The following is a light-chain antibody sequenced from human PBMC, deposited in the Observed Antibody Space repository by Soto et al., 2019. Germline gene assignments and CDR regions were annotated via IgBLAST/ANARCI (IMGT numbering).Light chain of an antibody. CDR3: QQYGSSPFT. Sequence: EIVLTQSPGTLPLSPGERATLSCRASQSVSSSYLAWYQQKPGQAPRLLIYGASSRATGIPDRFSGSGSGTDFTLTISRLEPEDYAVYSCQQYGSSPFTFGGGTKVDIK. CDR1: QSVSSSY. J-gene: IGKJ4*01. V-gene: IGKV3-20*01. CDR2: GAS.